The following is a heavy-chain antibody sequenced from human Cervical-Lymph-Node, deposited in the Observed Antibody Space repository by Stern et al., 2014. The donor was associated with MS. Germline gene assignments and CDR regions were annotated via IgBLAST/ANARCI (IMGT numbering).Heavy chain of an antibody. CDR1: GGSISSGGYY. CDR2: IYYSGST. CDR3: ARSIIRGYFDY. J-gene: IGHJ4*02. Sequence: VQLEESGPGLVKHSQTLSLTCTVSGGSISSGGYYWSWIRQHPGKGLEWIGYIYYSGSTYYNPSLKSRVTISVDTSKNQFSLKLSSVTAADTAVYYCARSIIRGYFDYWGQGTLVTVSS. V-gene: IGHV4-31*03. D-gene: IGHD3-16*01.